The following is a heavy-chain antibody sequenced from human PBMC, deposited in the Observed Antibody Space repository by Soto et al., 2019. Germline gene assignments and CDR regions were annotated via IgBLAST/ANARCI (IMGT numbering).Heavy chain of an antibody. CDR1: GFTFSSYW. D-gene: IGHD6-13*01. V-gene: IGHV3-7*01. J-gene: IGHJ6*03. CDR2: IKQDGSEK. CDR3: ARDGVRYSSSRDYYYYMDV. Sequence: GGSLRLSCAASGFTFSSYWMSWVRQAPGKGLEWVANIKQDGSEKYYVDSVKGRFTISRDNAKNSLYLQMNSLRAEDTAVYYCARDGVRYSSSRDYYYYMDVWGKGTTVTVSS.